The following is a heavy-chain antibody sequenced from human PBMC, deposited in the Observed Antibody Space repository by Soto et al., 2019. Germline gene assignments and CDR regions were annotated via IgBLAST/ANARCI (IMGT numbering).Heavy chain of an antibody. CDR1: GFTFDNYG. CDR2: INWTGGRI. CDR3: ARDGGDYGDYVSSFDY. Sequence: GGSLRLSCAASGFTFDNYGMSWVRQAPGKGLEWVSGINWTGGRIGYADSVRDRFTISRDNAKNSLYLLMHSLRAEDTALYYCARDGGDYGDYVSSFDYWGQGTLVTVSS. J-gene: IGHJ4*02. D-gene: IGHD4-17*01. V-gene: IGHV3-20*04.